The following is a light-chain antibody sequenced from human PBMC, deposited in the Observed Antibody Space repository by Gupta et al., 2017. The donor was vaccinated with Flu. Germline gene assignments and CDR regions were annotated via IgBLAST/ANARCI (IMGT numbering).Light chain of an antibody. CDR1: SSDIGGNNY. CDR2: EVT. CDR3: NSYTSGNTLYV. J-gene: IGLJ1*01. Sequence: QTALTQPASVSGSLGQSITIFCTGTSSDIGGNNYVSWYQQHPGKAPRLLIYEVTDRPSGISPRFSGSKSGNTAFLTISGLQAEDEAEYYCNSYTSGNTLYVFGTGTKVTVL. V-gene: IGLV2-14*01.